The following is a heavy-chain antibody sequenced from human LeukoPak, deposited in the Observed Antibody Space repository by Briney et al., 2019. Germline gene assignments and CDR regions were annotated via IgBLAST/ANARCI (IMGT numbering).Heavy chain of an antibody. CDR2: MNPNSGNT. D-gene: IGHD3-10*01. CDR1: GYTFTSYD. J-gene: IGHJ3*02. CDR3: ARGREYYYGSGSRTNAFDI. V-gene: IGHV1-8*03. Sequence: ASVKVSCKASGYTFTSYDINWVRQATGQGLEWMGWMNPNSGNTGYAQKFQGRVTITRNTSISTAYMELSSLRSEDTAVYYCARGREYYYGSGSRTNAFDIWGQGTMVTVSS.